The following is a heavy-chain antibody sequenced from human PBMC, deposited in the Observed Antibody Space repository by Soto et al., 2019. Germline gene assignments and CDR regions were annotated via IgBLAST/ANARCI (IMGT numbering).Heavy chain of an antibody. Sequence: SETLCLTCAVSDGSISSGGDSWSWIRQPPGKVLEWIGYIYHSGSTYDNPSLKSRVTISVDRSKNQFSLKLSSVTAADTAVCYCARLLRAYYYGMDVWGQGTTVTVSS. J-gene: IGHJ6*02. CDR1: DGSISSGGDS. D-gene: IGHD3-22*01. CDR2: IYHSGST. CDR3: ARLLRAYYYGMDV. V-gene: IGHV4-30-2*01.